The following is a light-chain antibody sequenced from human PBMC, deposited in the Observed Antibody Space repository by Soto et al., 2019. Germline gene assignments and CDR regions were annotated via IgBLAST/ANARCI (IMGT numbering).Light chain of an antibody. CDR2: GAS. Sequence: EIVLTQSPGTLSLSPGERATLSCRASQSINNRYLAWYQQKPGQAPRLLIYGASSRATGIPDRFSGSGSGTDFTLTISRLEPEDFAVYYCQQLGSSPGFTFGPGTKVDMK. CDR1: QSINNRY. J-gene: IGKJ3*01. CDR3: QQLGSSPGFT. V-gene: IGKV3-20*01.